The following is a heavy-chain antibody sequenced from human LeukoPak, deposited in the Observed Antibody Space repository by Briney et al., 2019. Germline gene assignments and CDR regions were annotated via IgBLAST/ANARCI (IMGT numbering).Heavy chain of an antibody. CDR2: FDPEDGET. CDR3: ARDIVVVVAATATAPYGMDV. D-gene: IGHD2-15*01. V-gene: IGHV1-24*01. Sequence: ASVKVSCKVSGYTLTELSMHWVRQAPGKGLEWMGGFDPEDGETIYAQKFQGRVTMTEDTSTDTAYMELSSLRSEDTAVYYCARDIVVVVAATATAPYGMDVWGQGTTVTVSS. J-gene: IGHJ6*02. CDR1: GYTLTELS.